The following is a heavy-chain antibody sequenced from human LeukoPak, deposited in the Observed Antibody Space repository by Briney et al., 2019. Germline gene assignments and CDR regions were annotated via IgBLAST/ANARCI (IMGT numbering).Heavy chain of an antibody. D-gene: IGHD3-22*01. J-gene: IGHJ4*02. CDR3: ARASDSSGYFDS. Sequence: GGSLRLSCVASGFTFSSYEMNWVSQAPGEGLEWDSYISSSGRTTYYADPVKGRFTISRDNAKNSLYLQMKTLRAEDTAVYSCARASDSSGYFDSWGQGTLVTVSS. CDR2: ISSSGRTT. CDR1: GFTFSSYE. V-gene: IGHV3-48*03.